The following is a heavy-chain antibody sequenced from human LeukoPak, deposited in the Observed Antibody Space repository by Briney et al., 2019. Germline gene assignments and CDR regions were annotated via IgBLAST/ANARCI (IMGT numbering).Heavy chain of an antibody. V-gene: IGHV5-10-1*01. Sequence: GESLRSSCKGSGYSFTSCWISWMRQMPGKGLEWMGMIDPSDSYTNYSPSFQGHVTISADKSISTAYLQWSSLKASDTAMYYCARHVSDILTGHAFDIWGQGTMVTVSS. CDR2: IDPSDSYT. J-gene: IGHJ3*02. CDR1: GYSFTSCW. CDR3: ARHVSDILTGHAFDI. D-gene: IGHD3-9*01.